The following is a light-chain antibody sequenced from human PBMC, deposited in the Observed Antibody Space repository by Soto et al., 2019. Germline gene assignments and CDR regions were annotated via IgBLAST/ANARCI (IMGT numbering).Light chain of an antibody. V-gene: IGKV3-20*01. CDR3: QQYGSSPET. CDR2: GAS. J-gene: IGKJ1*01. CDR1: QSVSSSY. Sequence: EIELTQSPGTLSLSPGDRATLSCRASQSVSSSYLAWYQQKPGQAPRLLIYGASSRATGIPDRFSGSGSGTDFTLTISRLEPEDVAVYYCQQYGSSPETFGHGTKVDIK.